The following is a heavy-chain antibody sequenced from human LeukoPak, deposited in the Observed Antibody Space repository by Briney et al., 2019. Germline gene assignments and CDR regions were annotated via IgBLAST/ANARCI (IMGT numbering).Heavy chain of an antibody. Sequence: PSETLSLAYAVYGGSFSGYYWSWIRQPPGKGLEWIGENNHSGSTNYNPSLKSRVTISVDTSKNQFSLKLSSVTAADTAVYYCARVTGDCSGGSCYPVYWGQGTLVTVSS. D-gene: IGHD2-15*01. J-gene: IGHJ4*02. CDR2: NNHSGST. V-gene: IGHV4-34*01. CDR1: GGSFSGYY. CDR3: ARVTGDCSGGSCYPVY.